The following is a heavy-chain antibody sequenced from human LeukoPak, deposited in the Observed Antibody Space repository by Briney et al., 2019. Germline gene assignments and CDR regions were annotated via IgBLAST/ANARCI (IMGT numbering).Heavy chain of an antibody. Sequence: GGSLRLSCTASGFTFITYAMHWVRQAPGKGLEWVALISYDGSHKYYADSVKGRFTISRDNSKNTLYLQMNSLRAEDTAVYYCARDDSSGPDDYWGQGTLVTVSS. V-gene: IGHV3-30-3*01. CDR1: GFTFITYA. CDR2: ISYDGSHK. J-gene: IGHJ4*02. D-gene: IGHD3-22*01. CDR3: ARDDSSGPDDY.